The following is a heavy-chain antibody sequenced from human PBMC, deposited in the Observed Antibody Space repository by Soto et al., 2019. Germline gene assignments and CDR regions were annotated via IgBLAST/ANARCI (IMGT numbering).Heavy chain of an antibody. CDR2: MNPNSGNT. V-gene: IGHV1-8*01. CDR1: GYTFTSYD. J-gene: IGHJ3*02. CDR3: ARAKGSDDAFDI. Sequence: QVQLVQSGAEVKKPGASVKVSCKASGYTFTSYDINWVRQATGQGLEWMGWMNPNSGNTGYAQKFQGRVTMTRNTSKSTAYMELNSLRSEDTAGYYCARAKGSDDAFDIWGQGTMVTVSS.